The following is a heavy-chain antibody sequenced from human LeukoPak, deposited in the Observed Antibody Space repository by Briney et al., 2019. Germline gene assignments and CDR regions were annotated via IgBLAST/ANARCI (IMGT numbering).Heavy chain of an antibody. J-gene: IGHJ4*02. CDR1: GFTFSSYA. Sequence: GGSLRLSCAASGFTFSSYAMSWVRQAPGKGLEWVSAISGSGGTTYYADSVKGRFTISRDNAKNSLYLQMNSLRAEDTAVYYCARGYCSGGSCYSYYYFDYWGQGTLVTVSS. CDR2: ISGSGGTT. V-gene: IGHV3-23*01. CDR3: ARGYCSGGSCYSYYYFDY. D-gene: IGHD2-15*01.